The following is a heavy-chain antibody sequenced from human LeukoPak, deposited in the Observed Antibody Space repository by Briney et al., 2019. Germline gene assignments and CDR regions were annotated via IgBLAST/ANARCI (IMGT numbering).Heavy chain of an antibody. V-gene: IGHV3-74*01. CDR1: GFTFSNYW. CDR2: INSDGSST. J-gene: IGHJ4*02. Sequence: GGSLRLSCAASGFTFSNYWMHWVRQAPGKGLVWVSRINSDGSSTSYADSVKGRFTISRDNAKDTLYLQMNSLRAEDTAIYYCARGTFSMYSSGWYVGDWGQGTLVTVSS. D-gene: IGHD6-19*01. CDR3: ARGTFSMYSSGWYVGD.